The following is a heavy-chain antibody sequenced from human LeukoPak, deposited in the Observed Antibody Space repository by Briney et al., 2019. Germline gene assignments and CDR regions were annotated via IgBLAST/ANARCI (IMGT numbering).Heavy chain of an antibody. V-gene: IGHV6-1*01. Sequence: SQTLSLTCAISGDSVSSNSAAWNWVRQSPSRGLGWLGRTYYRSRWFNDYAVSVQSRIVITADTSKNQFSLQLASVTPEDTAVYYCAASSGGFYSWGQGTLVTVSS. CDR1: GDSVSSNSAA. CDR3: AASSGGFYS. CDR2: TYYRSRWFN. D-gene: IGHD2-15*01. J-gene: IGHJ4*02.